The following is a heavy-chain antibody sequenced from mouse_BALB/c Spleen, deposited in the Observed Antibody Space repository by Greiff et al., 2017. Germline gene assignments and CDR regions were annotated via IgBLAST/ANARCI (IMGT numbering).Heavy chain of an antibody. Sequence: DVMLVESGGGLVKLGGSLKLSCAASGFTFSSYYMSWVRQTPEKRLELVAAINSNGGSTYYPDTVKGRFTISRDNAKNTLYLQMSSLKSEDTALYYCARLMITTWDAMDYWGQGTSVTVSS. D-gene: IGHD2-4*01. J-gene: IGHJ4*01. CDR3: ARLMITTWDAMDY. CDR1: GFTFSSYY. V-gene: IGHV5-6-2*01. CDR2: INSNGGST.